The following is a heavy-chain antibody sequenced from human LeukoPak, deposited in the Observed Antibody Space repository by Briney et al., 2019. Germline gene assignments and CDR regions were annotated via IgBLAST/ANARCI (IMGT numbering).Heavy chain of an antibody. D-gene: IGHD3-10*01. J-gene: IGHJ6*02. CDR1: GFTFSSYG. V-gene: IGHV3-30*18. Sequence: GGSLRLSCAASGFTFSSYGMHWVRQAPGKGLEWVAVISYDGSNKYYADSVKGRFTISRDNSKNTLYLQMNNLRAEDTAVYYCAKALWFGQGGMDVWGQGTTVTVSS. CDR2: ISYDGSNK. CDR3: AKALWFGQGGMDV.